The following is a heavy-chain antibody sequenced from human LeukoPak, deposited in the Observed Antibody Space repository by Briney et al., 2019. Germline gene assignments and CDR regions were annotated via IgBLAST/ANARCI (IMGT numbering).Heavy chain of an antibody. Sequence: ASVKVSCKASGYTFTSYYMHWVRQAPGQGLEWMGIINPSGGSPSYTQKFQGRVTMTRDTSTSTVYMELSSLIYDDTAVYYCARGRVLTGYYGSFDYWGQGTLVTVSS. CDR2: INPSGGSP. D-gene: IGHD3-9*01. CDR3: ARGRVLTGYYGSFDY. CDR1: GYTFTSYY. V-gene: IGHV1-46*01. J-gene: IGHJ4*02.